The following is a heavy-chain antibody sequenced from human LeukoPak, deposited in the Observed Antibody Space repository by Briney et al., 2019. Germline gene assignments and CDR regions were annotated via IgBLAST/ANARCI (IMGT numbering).Heavy chain of an antibody. V-gene: IGHV4-39*07. Sequence: PSETLSLTCNVSGGTISSRYYYWGWIRQPPGKGLEWSGSIYDSGSTYSNPSLKSRVTISVDTSKNQFSLKLSSVTAADTAVYYCARTPASSGYYYRISNWFDPWGQGTLVTVSS. CDR1: GGTISSRYYY. J-gene: IGHJ5*02. CDR3: ARTPASSGYYYRISNWFDP. CDR2: IYDSGST. D-gene: IGHD3-22*01.